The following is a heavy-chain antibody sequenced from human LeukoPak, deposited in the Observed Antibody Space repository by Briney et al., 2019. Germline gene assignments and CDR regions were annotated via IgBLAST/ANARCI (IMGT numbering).Heavy chain of an antibody. CDR2: INWAGGGT. CDR1: GVMFDDHG. V-gene: IGHV3-20*04. J-gene: IGHJ6*03. Sequence: GGSLRLSCAASGVMFDDHGMSWVRQVAGKGLEWVSGINWAGGGTGYADSVKGRFTISRDNSKNTLYFHMNLLRPEDPAVYYFARQWWSRESFYTMDAWGKGTTVTVSS. CDR3: ARQWWSRESFYTMDA. D-gene: IGHD2-15*01.